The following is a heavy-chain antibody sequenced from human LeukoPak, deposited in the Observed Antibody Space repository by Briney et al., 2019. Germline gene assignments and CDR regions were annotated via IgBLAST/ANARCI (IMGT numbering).Heavy chain of an antibody. D-gene: IGHD6-25*01. CDR2: TYYTSKWNT. V-gene: IGHV6-1*01. CDR3: ARGRASAFDV. J-gene: IGHJ3*01. Sequence: KASQTLSLTCAISGDSVSTNGVAWNWVRQSPSRGLEWLGRTYYTSKWNTDYAVSVKSRIVVNPDTSKNQFSLQLNSVTSEDTAVYYCARGRASAFDVWGQGTMVTVSS. CDR1: GDSVSTNGVA.